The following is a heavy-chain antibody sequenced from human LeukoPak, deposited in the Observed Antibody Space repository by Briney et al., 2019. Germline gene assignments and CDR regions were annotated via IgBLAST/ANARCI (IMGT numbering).Heavy chain of an antibody. CDR2: INHNGNVN. CDR1: GFTFSSYG. D-gene: IGHD3-16*01. Sequence: GRTLRLSCAASGFTFSSYGMHWVRQAPGKGLEWVASINHNGNVNYYVDSVKGRFTISRDNAKNSLYLQMSNLRAEDTAVYFCARGGGLDVWGQGATVTVSS. J-gene: IGHJ6*02. CDR3: ARGGGLDV. V-gene: IGHV3-7*03.